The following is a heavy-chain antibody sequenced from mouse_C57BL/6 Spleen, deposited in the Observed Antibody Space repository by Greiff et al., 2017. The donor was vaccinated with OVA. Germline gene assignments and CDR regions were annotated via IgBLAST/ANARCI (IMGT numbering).Heavy chain of an antibody. CDR2: INPNNGGT. J-gene: IGHJ2*01. CDR3: ASFYYDYDGYFDY. CDR1: GYTFTDYY. V-gene: IGHV1-26*01. Sequence: EVQLQQSGPELVKPGASVKISCKASGYTFTDYYMNWVKQSHGKSLEWIGDINPNNGGTSYNQKFKGKATVTVDKSSSTAYMELRSLTSEDSAVYYCASFYYDYDGYFDYWGQGTTLTVSS. D-gene: IGHD2-4*01.